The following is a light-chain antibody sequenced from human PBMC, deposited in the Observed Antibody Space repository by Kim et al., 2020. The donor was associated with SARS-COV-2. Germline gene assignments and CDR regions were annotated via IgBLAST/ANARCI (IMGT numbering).Light chain of an antibody. V-gene: IGLV10-54*01. CDR2: MNN. Sequence: TLACRGNHNNVCNQRAACLQQHQGHPPQLLSYMNNNRPSGISESLSASSSGNTASLTITVLQPEDGADYYCSAWDSGLIAWVFGGGTQLTVL. CDR1: HNNVCNQR. CDR3: SAWDSGLIAWV. J-gene: IGLJ3*02.